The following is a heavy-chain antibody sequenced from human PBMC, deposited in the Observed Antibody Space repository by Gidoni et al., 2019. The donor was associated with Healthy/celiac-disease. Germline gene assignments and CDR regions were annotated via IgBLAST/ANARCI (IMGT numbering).Heavy chain of an antibody. Sequence: DVQLVASVGCLIQPAGSLRLYCSASGIPVSSNYMRWVRQAPGKGLEWVSVIYSCGSTYYADSVKCRFTISRDNSKNTLYLQMNSLRAEDTAVYYCAREASILVGAFDIWGQGTMVTVSS. V-gene: IGHV3-53*01. CDR3: AREASILVGAFDI. D-gene: IGHD1-26*01. CDR2: IYSCGST. CDR1: GIPVSSNY. J-gene: IGHJ3*02.